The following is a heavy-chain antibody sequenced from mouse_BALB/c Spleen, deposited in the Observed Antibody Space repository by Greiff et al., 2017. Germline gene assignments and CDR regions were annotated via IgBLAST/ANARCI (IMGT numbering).Heavy chain of an antibody. J-gene: IGHJ1*03. D-gene: IGHD3-1*01. CDR3: ARGGARIYWYFDV. Sequence: QVQLQQPGAELVKPGASVKLSCKASGYTFTSYWMHWVKQRPGQGLEWIGEINPSNGRTNYNEKFKSKATLTVDKSSSTAYMQLSSLTSEDSAVYYCARGGARIYWYFDVWGTGTTVTVSS. CDR1: GYTFTSYW. V-gene: IGHV1S81*02. CDR2: INPSNGRT.